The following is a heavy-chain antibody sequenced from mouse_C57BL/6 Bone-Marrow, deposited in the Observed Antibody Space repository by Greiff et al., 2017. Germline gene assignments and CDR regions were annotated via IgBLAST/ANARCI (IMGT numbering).Heavy chain of an antibody. CDR1: GYTFTSYW. CDR2: IDPADSYT. V-gene: IGHV1-59*01. D-gene: IGHD1-1*02. Sequence: QVQLQQPGAGLVRPGTSVKLSCKASGYTFTSYWMHWVKQRPGQGLEWIGVIDPADSYTNYNQKFKGKATVTVDKSSSTAYMQRSSLTAEDSAVYYCAREVGGGFAYWGQGTLVTVSA. CDR3: AREVGGGFAY. J-gene: IGHJ3*01.